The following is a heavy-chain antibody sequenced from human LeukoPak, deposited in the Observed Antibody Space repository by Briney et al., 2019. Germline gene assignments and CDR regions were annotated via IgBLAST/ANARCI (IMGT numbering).Heavy chain of an antibody. J-gene: IGHJ4*02. V-gene: IGHV1-18*04. CDR3: ARDQLYCSSTSCYPTEFD. CDR2: ISAYNGNT. D-gene: IGHD2-2*01. CDR1: GYTFTGYY. Sequence: ASVKVSCKASGYTFTGYYMHWVRQAPGQGLEWMGWISAYNGNTNYAQKLQGRVTMTTDTSTSTAYMELRSLRSDDTAVYYCARDQLYCSSTSCYPTEFDWGQGTLVTVSS.